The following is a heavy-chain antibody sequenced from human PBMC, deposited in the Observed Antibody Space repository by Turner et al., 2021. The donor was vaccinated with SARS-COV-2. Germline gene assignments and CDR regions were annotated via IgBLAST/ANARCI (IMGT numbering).Heavy chain of an antibody. CDR1: GFTVSSNY. J-gene: IGHJ4*02. CDR3: AREIDDYVWGSYRRGY. CDR2: IYSGGST. Sequence: EVQLVESGAGLVQPGGSLRPTCAGSGFTVSSNYMSWVRQAPGKGLEWVSMIYSGGSTYYADSVKGRFTISRDNTKITLYLQMNSLRAEDTAVYYCAREIDDYVWGSYRRGYWGQGTLVTVSS. D-gene: IGHD3-16*02. V-gene: IGHV3-66*01.